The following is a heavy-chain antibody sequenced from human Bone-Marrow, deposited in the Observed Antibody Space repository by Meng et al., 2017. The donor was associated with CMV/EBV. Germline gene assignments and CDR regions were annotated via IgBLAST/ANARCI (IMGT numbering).Heavy chain of an antibody. CDR3: ARALGDIGLDY. J-gene: IGHJ4*02. CDR2: IIPIFGTA. D-gene: IGHD5-12*01. Sequence: HLGQSGGRVQTPGSPGKVSCKASGGTFSSYASIWVRQAPGQGLEWMGGIIPIFGTANYAQKFQGRVTITADESTSTAYMELSSLRSEDTAVYYCARALGDIGLDYWGQGTLVTVSS. V-gene: IGHV1-69*01. CDR1: GGTFSSYA.